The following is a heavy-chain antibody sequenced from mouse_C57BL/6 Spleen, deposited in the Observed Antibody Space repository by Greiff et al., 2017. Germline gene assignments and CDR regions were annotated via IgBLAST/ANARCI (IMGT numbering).Heavy chain of an antibody. J-gene: IGHJ4*01. CDR2: LWRGGST. CDR1: GFSLTSYG. V-gene: IGHV2-5*01. CDR3: AKIELTGTYAMDY. D-gene: IGHD4-1*01. Sequence: QVQLKQSGPGLVQPSQRLSITCTVSGFSLTSYGVHWVRQSPGKGLEWLGVLWRGGSTDYNAAFMSRLSITKDNSKSQVFFKMNSLQADDTAIYYCAKIELTGTYAMDYWGQGTSVTVSS.